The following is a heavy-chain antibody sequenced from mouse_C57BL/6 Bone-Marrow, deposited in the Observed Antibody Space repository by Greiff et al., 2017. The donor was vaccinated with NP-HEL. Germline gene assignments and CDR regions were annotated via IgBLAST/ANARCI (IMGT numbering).Heavy chain of an antibody. CDR3: ERWGGFITTVVRDFDY. CDR2: INPNNGGT. D-gene: IGHD1-1*01. Sequence: VQLQQSGPELVKPGASVKISCKASGYTFTDYYMNWVKQSHGKSLEWIGDINPNNGGTSYNQKFKGKATLTVDKSSSTAYMELRSLTSEDSAVYYWERWGGFITTVVRDFDYWGQGTTLTVSS. J-gene: IGHJ2*01. V-gene: IGHV1-26*01. CDR1: GYTFTDYY.